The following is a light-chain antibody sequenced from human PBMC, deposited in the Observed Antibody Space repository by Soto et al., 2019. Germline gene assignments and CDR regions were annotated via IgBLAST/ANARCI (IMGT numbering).Light chain of an antibody. Sequence: QSALTQPASVSGSPGQSITISYTGTSSDVGGYNYVSWYQQYPGKAPKLMIYDVIHRSSGVSNRFSGSKSGNTASLTISGLQADDEADYYCSSYTSSNTLVVFGGGTKLTVL. CDR2: DVI. CDR3: SSYTSSNTLVV. J-gene: IGLJ2*01. CDR1: SSDVGGYNY. V-gene: IGLV2-14*03.